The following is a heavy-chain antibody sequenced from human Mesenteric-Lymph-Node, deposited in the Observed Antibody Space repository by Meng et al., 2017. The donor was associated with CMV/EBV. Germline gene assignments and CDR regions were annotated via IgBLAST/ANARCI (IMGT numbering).Heavy chain of an antibody. CDR3: ARGLRDVAFGVNWFDP. J-gene: IGHJ5*02. CDR1: GGSIYSANYY. CDR2: IYYSGPT. V-gene: IGHV4-30-4*08. Sequence: LRLSCTVSGGSIYSANYYWSWIRQPPGKGLEWIGYIYYSGPTYYNPSLKSRLTMSVDTSKNQFSLNLSSVTAADTAVYYCARGLRDVAFGVNWFDPWGQGTLVTVSS. D-gene: IGHD3-3*01.